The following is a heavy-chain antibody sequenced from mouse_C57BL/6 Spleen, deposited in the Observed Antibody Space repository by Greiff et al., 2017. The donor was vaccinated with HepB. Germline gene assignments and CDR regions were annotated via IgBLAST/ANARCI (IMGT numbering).Heavy chain of an antibody. CDR3: AKGYITTRCYAMDY. CDR1: GYTFTSYW. D-gene: IGHD1-1*01. Sequence: QVQLQQSGAELVKPGASVKLSCKASGYTFTSYWMHWVKQRPGQGLEWIGMIHPNSGSTNYNEKFKSKATLTVDKSSSTAYMQLSSLTSEDSAVYYCAKGYITTRCYAMDYWGQGTSVTVSS. CDR2: IHPNSGST. V-gene: IGHV1-64*01. J-gene: IGHJ4*01.